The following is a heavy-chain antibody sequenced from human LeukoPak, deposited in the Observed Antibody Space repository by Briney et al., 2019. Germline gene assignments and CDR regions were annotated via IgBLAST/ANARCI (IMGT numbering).Heavy chain of an antibody. J-gene: IGHJ5*02. V-gene: IGHV1-18*01. Sequence: EASVKVSCKASGYTFTSYAIHWVRQAPGQRLEWMGWISAYNGNTNYAQKLQGRVTMTTDTSTSTAYMELRSLRSDDTAVYYCARDSRVWFDPWGQGTLVTVSS. CDR1: GYTFTSYA. CDR3: ARDSRVWFDP. D-gene: IGHD2/OR15-2a*01. CDR2: ISAYNGNT.